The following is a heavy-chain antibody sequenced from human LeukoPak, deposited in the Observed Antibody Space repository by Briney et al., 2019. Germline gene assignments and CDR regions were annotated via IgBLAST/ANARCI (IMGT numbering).Heavy chain of an antibody. CDR3: ARDSHQLLPHSLYYYYGMDV. CDR1: GGXFSGYY. V-gene: IGHV4-34*01. D-gene: IGHD2-2*01. Sequence: SETLSLTCGVYGGXFSGYYWSWIRQPPGKGLEWIGEINHSGSTNYNPSLQSRVTISVDTSKNQFSLKLSSVTAADTAVYYCARDSHQLLPHSLYYYYGMDVWGQGTTVTASS. CDR2: INHSGST. J-gene: IGHJ6*02.